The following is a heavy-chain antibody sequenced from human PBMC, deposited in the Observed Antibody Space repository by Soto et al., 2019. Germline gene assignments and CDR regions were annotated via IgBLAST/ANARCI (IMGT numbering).Heavy chain of an antibody. Sequence: SETLSLTCSVSGGSISSGGSSWSWIRQPPGKGLEWIGYIYHSGSTYYNPSLKSRVTISVDRSKNQFSLKLSSVTAADTAVYYCARAGDSSGPVALGYWGQGTLVTVSS. D-gene: IGHD6-19*01. CDR1: GGSISSGGSS. V-gene: IGHV4-30-2*01. CDR2: IYHSGST. J-gene: IGHJ4*02. CDR3: ARAGDSSGPVALGY.